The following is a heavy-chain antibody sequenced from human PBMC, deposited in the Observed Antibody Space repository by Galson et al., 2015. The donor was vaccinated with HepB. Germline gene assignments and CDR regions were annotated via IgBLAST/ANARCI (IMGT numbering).Heavy chain of an antibody. V-gene: IGHV3-48*01. D-gene: IGHD3-9*01. J-gene: IGHJ4*02. CDR2: ISSSSSTI. CDR1: GFTFSSYS. Sequence: SLRLSCAAFGFTFSSYSMNWVRQAPGKGLEWVSYISSSSSTIYYADSVKGRFTISRDNAKNSLYLQMNSLRAEDTAVYYCARDPGPTYYDILTGYAFPSYFDYWGQGTLVTVSS. CDR3: ARDPGPTYYDILTGYAFPSYFDY.